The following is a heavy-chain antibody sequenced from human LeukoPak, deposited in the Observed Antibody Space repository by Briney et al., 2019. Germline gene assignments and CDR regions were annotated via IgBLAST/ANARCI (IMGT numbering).Heavy chain of an antibody. CDR1: GGSFSGYY. V-gene: IGHV4-34*01. CDR3: ARPEEDCIWGSYALSY. CDR2: INHSGST. D-gene: IGHD3-16*01. Sequence: SETLSLTCAVYGGSFSGYYWSWIRQPPGKGLEWIGEINHSGSTNYNPSLKSRVTISVDTSKHQFSLKLSSVTAADTAVYYCARPEEDCIWGSYALSYWGRGTLVTVSS. J-gene: IGHJ4*02.